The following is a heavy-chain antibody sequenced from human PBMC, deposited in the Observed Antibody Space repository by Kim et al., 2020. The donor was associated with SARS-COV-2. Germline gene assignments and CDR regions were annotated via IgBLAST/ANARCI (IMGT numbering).Heavy chain of an antibody. J-gene: IGHJ6*03. V-gene: IGHV3-23*01. Sequence: GGSLRLSCAASGFTLNNLAMRWVRQAPGQGLEWVSIIGAKGAITYYAGSLKGRFTISRDNSMNTIYLQMNSLRVEDTAIYYCAKNSSWGNG. CDR3: AKNSS. D-gene: IGHD6-6*01. CDR2: IGAKGAIT. CDR1: GFTLNNLA.